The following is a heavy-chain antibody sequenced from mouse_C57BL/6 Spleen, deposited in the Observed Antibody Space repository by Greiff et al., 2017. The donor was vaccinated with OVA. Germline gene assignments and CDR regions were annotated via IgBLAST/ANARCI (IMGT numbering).Heavy chain of an antibody. D-gene: IGHD1-1*01. CDR3: ASPHYYGSSFYYAMDY. Sequence: VQLQQSGAELVKPGASVKLSCKASGYTFTSYWMHWVKQRPGQGLEWIGMIHPNSGSTNYNEKFKSKATLTVDKSSSTAYMQLSSLTSEDSAVYYCASPHYYGSSFYYAMDYWGQGTSVTVSS. V-gene: IGHV1-64*01. CDR2: IHPNSGST. J-gene: IGHJ4*01. CDR1: GYTFTSYW.